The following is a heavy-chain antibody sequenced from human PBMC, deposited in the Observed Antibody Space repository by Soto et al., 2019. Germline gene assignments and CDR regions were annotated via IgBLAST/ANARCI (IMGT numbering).Heavy chain of an antibody. J-gene: IGHJ4*02. CDR3: ARDSSSCSGGHCYFDY. V-gene: IGHV3-72*01. CDR1: GFTFSDHY. Sequence: PGGSLRLSCAASGFTFSDHYLDWLRQAPGKGLEWVGRIRTKTNSYLTEYAASVKGRFTISRDDSKSSLYLQMNSLKAEDTAVYYCARDSSSCSGGHCYFDYWGQGALVTVSS. D-gene: IGHD2-15*01. CDR2: IRTKTNSYLT.